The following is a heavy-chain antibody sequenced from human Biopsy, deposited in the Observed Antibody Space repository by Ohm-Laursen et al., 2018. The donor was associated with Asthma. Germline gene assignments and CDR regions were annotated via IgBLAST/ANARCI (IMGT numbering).Heavy chain of an antibody. D-gene: IGHD3-16*01. CDR3: AKDRFDNSVTSKYYYYGIDV. J-gene: IGHJ6*02. Sequence: SLRLSCAASGFSLSDYYMSWIRQAPGEGLEWVSYISWSSSYTNYADSVKGRFTISRDNVRNRLHLQMSSLRPDDSAAYHCAKDRFDNSVTSKYYYYGIDVWGQGTTVTVSS. CDR1: GFSLSDYY. V-gene: IGHV3-11*06. CDR2: ISWSSSYT.